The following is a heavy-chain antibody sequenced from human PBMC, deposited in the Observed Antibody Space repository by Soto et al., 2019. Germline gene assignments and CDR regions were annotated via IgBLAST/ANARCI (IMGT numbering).Heavy chain of an antibody. CDR2: AYYRSQWYY. J-gene: IGHJ4*02. Sequence: PSQTLSLTCAISGDSVSSNSAAWNWIRQSPSRGLEWLGRAYYRSQWYYDSAVSVRSRITVIPDTSKNQFSLQLNSVTPEDTAVYYCARADFWSGYENTFDYWGQGTLVTVSS. CDR3: ARADFWSGYENTFDY. CDR1: GDSVSSNSAA. V-gene: IGHV6-1*01. D-gene: IGHD3-3*01.